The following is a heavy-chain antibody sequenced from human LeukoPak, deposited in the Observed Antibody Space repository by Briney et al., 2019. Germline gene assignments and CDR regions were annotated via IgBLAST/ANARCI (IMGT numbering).Heavy chain of an antibody. V-gene: IGHV3-30*18. D-gene: IGHD4-17*01. CDR2: ISYDGSNK. Sequence: GGSPRLSCAASGFTFSSYGMHWVRQAPGKGLEWVAVISYDGSNKYYADSVKGRFTISRDNSKNTLYLQMNSLRAEDTAVYYCAKGGSTTVTLLYYWGQGTLVTVSS. CDR3: AKGGSTTVTLLYY. CDR1: GFTFSSYG. J-gene: IGHJ4*02.